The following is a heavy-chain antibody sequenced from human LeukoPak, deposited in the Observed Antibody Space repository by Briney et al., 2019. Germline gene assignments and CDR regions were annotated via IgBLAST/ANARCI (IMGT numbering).Heavy chain of an antibody. CDR2: INPNSGGT. Sequence: GASVKVSCKASGYTFTGYYMHWVRQAPGQGLEWMGWINPNSGGTNYAQKFQGRVTMTRDTSISTAYMELSRLRSDDTAVYYCARIHRRDGYNFDYWGQGTLVTVSS. CDR1: GYTFTGYY. CDR3: ARIHRRDGYNFDY. V-gene: IGHV1-2*02. D-gene: IGHD5-24*01. J-gene: IGHJ4*02.